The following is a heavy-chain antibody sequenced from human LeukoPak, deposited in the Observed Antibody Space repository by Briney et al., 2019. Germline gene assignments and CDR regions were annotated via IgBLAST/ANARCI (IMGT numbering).Heavy chain of an antibody. Sequence: PGGPLTLSCAATVHRLRIYQMICLRQAPGGAGEWLAIIKQDGSEKHYKGSVEGRYTISRDNAKSSLHLQMNMLRAENTAGDYCAAGSGYLITSWGQGTLVTVSS. V-gene: IGHV3-7*01. CDR1: VHRLRIYQ. D-gene: IGHD3-9*01. J-gene: IGHJ5*02. CDR3: AAGSGYLITS. CDR2: IKQDGSEK.